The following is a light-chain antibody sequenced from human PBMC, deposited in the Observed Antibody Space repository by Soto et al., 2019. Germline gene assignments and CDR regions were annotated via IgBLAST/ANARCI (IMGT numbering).Light chain of an antibody. CDR3: QSFDNSVSGSGV. Sequence: QSELTQPPSVSGAPGQRVTISCTGSYSNIGAGYEVHWYQQVPGTAPKLLVSGHNNRPSGVPDRFFGSKSGSSASLTIIGLQAEDEAVYYCQSFDNSVSGSGVFGGGTKVTVL. CDR2: GHN. CDR1: YSNIGAGYE. V-gene: IGLV1-40*01. J-gene: IGLJ3*02.